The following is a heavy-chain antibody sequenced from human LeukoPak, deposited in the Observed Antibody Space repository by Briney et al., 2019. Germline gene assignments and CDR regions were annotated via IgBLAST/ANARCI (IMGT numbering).Heavy chain of an antibody. D-gene: IGHD2-15*01. CDR1: GGTFTSYA. CDR2: IIPIFGTA. J-gene: IGHJ4*02. Sequence: SVKVSCKASGGTFTSYAISWVRQAPGQGLEWMGGIIPIFGTANYAQKFQGRVTITADESTSTAYMELSSLRSDDTAVYYCARPLSRYCSGGSCYWGFDYWGQGTLVTVSS. CDR3: ARPLSRYCSGGSCYWGFDY. V-gene: IGHV1-69*13.